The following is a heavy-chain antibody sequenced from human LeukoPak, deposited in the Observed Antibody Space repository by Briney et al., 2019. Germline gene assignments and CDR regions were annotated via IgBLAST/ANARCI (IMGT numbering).Heavy chain of an antibody. CDR2: FDPEYGET. D-gene: IGHD3-3*01. Sequence: GASVKVSCTVSGYTLNELSIHGVRQAAGKGREWMGGFDPEYGETVYAQKFQGRVTMAEDTSTDTAYMELSSLRSEDTAVYYCAPLDFWVPSTWGQGTLVTVSS. J-gene: IGHJ5*02. V-gene: IGHV1-24*01. CDR1: GYTLNELS. CDR3: APLDFWVPST.